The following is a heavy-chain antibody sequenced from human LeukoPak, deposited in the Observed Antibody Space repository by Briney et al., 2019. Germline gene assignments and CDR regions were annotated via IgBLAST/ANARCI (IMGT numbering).Heavy chain of an antibody. CDR2: ISSSSSYI. CDR1: GFTFSSYS. D-gene: IGHD2-2*01. V-gene: IGHV3-21*01. Sequence: GGSLRLSCAASGFTFSSYSMNWVRQAPGKGLEWVSSISSSSSYIYYADSGKGRFTISRDNAKNSLYLQMNSLRAEDTAVYYCARGGSPDLYCSSTSCQADYWGQGTLVTVSS. J-gene: IGHJ4*02. CDR3: ARGGSPDLYCSSTSCQADY.